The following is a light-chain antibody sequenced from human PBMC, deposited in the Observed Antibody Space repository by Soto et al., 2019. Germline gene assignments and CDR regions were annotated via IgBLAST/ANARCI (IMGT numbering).Light chain of an antibody. V-gene: IGLV2-18*02. CDR3: SSYISSITSHV. CDR2: EVN. CDR1: ESDFASHNS. Sequence: QSALTQPPSVSGSPGQSVTISCTGSESDFASHNSVSWYQQAPGPAPKLIIFEVNNRPSGVPDRFSESKSGNTASLTISGLRPEDEADYYCSSYISSITSHVFGTGTKLTVL. J-gene: IGLJ1*01.